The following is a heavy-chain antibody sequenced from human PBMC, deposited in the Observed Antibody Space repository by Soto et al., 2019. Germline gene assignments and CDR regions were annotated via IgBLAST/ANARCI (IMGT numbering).Heavy chain of an antibody. CDR1: GGSISDSY. V-gene: IGHV4-59*01. D-gene: IGHD3-16*02. CDR3: ARETLYIAIDY. CDR2: IHDSGTV. Sequence: NPSETLSLTCTVSGGSISDSYWSWIRQTPGKRLEWIGYIHDSGTVNYNPSLKSRVSMSVDTSKNQFSLKLNSVTAADTAVYYCARETLYIAIDYWGQGTLVTVSS. J-gene: IGHJ4*02.